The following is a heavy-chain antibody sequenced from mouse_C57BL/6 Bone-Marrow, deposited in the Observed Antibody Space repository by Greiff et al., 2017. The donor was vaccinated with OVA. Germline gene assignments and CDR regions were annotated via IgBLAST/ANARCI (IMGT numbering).Heavy chain of an antibody. CDR1: GYTFTSYG. CDR2: IYPRSGNT. J-gene: IGHJ2*01. V-gene: IGHV1-81*01. Sequence: QVQLQQSGAELARPGASVKLSCKASGYTFTSYGISWVKQRTGQGLEWIGEIYPRSGNTYYNEKFKGKATLTADKSSSTAYMELRSLTSEDSAVYFCARSGDYSNHFDYWGQGTTLTVSS. D-gene: IGHD2-5*01. CDR3: ARSGDYSNHFDY.